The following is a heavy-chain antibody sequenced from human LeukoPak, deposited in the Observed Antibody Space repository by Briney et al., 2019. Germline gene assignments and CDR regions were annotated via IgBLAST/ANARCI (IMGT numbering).Heavy chain of an antibody. Sequence: SETLSLTCAVHGGSLNGYYWSWIRQSPGQGLEWIGEINHRRSINDNPSFKSRITISIDTSKNMFSLDLRFLTAADTAVYFCVRVAAVTVGSYPYFDSWGQGTRVTVSS. CDR3: VRVAAVTVGSYPYFDS. CDR1: GGSLNGYY. J-gene: IGHJ4*02. CDR2: INHRRSI. V-gene: IGHV4-34*01. D-gene: IGHD1-26*01.